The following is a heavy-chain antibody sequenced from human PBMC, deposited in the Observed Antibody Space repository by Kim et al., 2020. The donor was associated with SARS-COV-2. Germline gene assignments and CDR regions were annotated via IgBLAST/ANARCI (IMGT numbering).Heavy chain of an antibody. CDR3: ARFPDSGSSPFDY. V-gene: IGHV3-21*01. CDR2: ISSSSSYI. J-gene: IGHJ4*02. CDR1: GFTFSSYS. Sequence: GGSLRLSCAASGFTFSSYSMNWVRQAPGKGLEWVSSISSSSSYIYYADSVKGRFTISRDNAKNSLYLQMNSLRAEDTAVYYCARFPDSGSSPFDYWGQGTLVTVSS. D-gene: IGHD1-26*01.